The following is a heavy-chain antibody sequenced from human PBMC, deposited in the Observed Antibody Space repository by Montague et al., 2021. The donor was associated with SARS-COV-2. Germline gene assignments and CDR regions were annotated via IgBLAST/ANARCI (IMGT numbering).Heavy chain of an antibody. Sequence: SETLSLTCGVSGGSFSGYYWSWIRQPPGKGLEWIGEINHSGSANYNPSLKSRVTISVDTSKNHFSLNLGSVTAADTAVYYCARGATVSHYWGQGTLVTVSS. J-gene: IGHJ4*02. V-gene: IGHV4-34*01. CDR2: INHSGSA. D-gene: IGHD4-17*01. CDR3: ARGATVSHY. CDR1: GGSFSGYY.